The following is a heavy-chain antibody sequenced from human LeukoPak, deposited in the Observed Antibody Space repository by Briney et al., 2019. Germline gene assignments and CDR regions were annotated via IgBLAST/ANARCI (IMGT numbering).Heavy chain of an antibody. CDR2: ISAYNGNT. D-gene: IGHD3-22*01. J-gene: IGHJ4*02. CDR3: ARDLAYDSSGYYYPPTY. V-gene: IGHV1-18*01. Sequence: ASVTVSCTASGYIFTTYGISWVRQAPGQGLEWMGWISAYNGNTNYAQKFQGRVTMTTDTSTSTAYMELRSLRSDDTAVYYCARDLAYDSSGYYYPPTYWGQGTLVTVSS. CDR1: GYIFTTYG.